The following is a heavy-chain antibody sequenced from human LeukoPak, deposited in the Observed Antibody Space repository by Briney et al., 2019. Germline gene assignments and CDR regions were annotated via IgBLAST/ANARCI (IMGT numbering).Heavy chain of an antibody. CDR1: GGSISSYD. J-gene: IGHJ4*02. CDR3: ARASGSYYPVDY. V-gene: IGHV4-59*08. CDR2: IYYSGST. Sequence: SETLSLTCTVSGGSISSYDWSWIRQPPGKGLEWIGYIYYSGSTNYNPSLKSRVTISVDTSKNQFSLKLSSVTAADTAVYYCARASGSYYPVDYWGQGTLVTVSS. D-gene: IGHD1-26*01.